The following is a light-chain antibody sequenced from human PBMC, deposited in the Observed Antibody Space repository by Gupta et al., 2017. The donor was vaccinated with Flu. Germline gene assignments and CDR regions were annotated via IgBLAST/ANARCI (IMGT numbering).Light chain of an antibody. CDR2: EDR. V-gene: IGLV3-10*01. Sequence: GQTARITCAGDALTKKYAYWYQQKSGQAPVLVIYEDRKRPSGIPERFSGSSSGTMATLTISGAQVEDEADYYCYSTDSSGNHAVFGGGTKLTVL. CDR3: YSTDSSGNHAV. CDR1: ALTKKY. J-gene: IGLJ3*02.